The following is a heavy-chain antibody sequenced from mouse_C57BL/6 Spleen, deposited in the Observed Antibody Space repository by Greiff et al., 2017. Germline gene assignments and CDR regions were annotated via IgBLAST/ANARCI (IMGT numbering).Heavy chain of an antibody. CDR2: IYPGDGDT. J-gene: IGHJ4*01. D-gene: IGHD1-1*01. CDR3: ARERDYYGSSWDAMDY. CDR1: GYAFSSSW. V-gene: IGHV1-82*01. Sequence: QVQLQQSGPELVKPGASVKISCKASGYAFSSSWMNWVKQRPGKGLEWIGRIYPGDGDTTYNGKFKGKATLTADKSSSTDYMQLSSLTSEDSAVYFCARERDYYGSSWDAMDYWGQGTSVTVSS.